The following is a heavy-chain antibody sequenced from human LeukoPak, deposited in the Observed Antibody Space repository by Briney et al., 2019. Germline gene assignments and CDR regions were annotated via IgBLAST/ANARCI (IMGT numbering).Heavy chain of an antibody. CDR3: ARDPSQYTSGWYGYYFDY. D-gene: IGHD6-19*01. V-gene: IGHV3-21*01. CDR1: GFTFNSYS. J-gene: IGHJ4*02. CDR2: ISTSSSYI. Sequence: SGGSLRLSCAASGFTFNSYSMNWVRQAPGKGLEWVSFISTSSSYIYYADSVKGRFTISRDNAKNSLYLQMNSLRAEDTAVYYCARDPSQYTSGWYGYYFDYWGQGTLVTVSS.